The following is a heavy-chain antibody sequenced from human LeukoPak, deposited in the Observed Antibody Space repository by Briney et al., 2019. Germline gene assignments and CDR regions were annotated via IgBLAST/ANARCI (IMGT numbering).Heavy chain of an antibody. CDR3: AKGGGKVTTSQTGYFDY. CDR2: ISGSGGST. V-gene: IGHV3-23*01. CDR1: GFTFSSYA. J-gene: IGHJ4*02. D-gene: IGHD4-17*01. Sequence: GGSLRLSCAASGFTFSSYAMSWVRQAPGKGLEWVSAISGSGGSTYYADSVKGRFTISRDNSKNTLYLQMNSLRAENTAVYYCAKGGGKVTTSQTGYFDYWGQGTLVTVSS.